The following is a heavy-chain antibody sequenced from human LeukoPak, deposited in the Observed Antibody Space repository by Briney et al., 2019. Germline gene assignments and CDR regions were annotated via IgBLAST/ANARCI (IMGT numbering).Heavy chain of an antibody. J-gene: IGHJ4*02. CDR2: IYYSGST. CDR1: GGSISSSSYY. Sequence: PSETLSLTCTVSGGSISSSSYYWGWIRQPPGKGLEWIGSIYYSGSTYYNPSLKSRVTISVDTSNNQFSLKLSSVTAADTAVYYCASPDGSSDYWGQGTLVTVSS. V-gene: IGHV4-39*01. CDR3: ASPDGSSDY. D-gene: IGHD5-24*01.